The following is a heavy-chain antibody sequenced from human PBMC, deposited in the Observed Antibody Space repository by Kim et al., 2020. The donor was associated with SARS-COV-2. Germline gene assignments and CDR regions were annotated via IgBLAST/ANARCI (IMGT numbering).Heavy chain of an antibody. J-gene: IGHJ6*02. V-gene: IGHV1-3*01. D-gene: IGHD3-10*01. CDR2: INPGSGGT. CDR1: GYGFVSFS. CDR3: ARSSVPAQYYFYPLHV. Sequence: ASVKVSCKASGYGFVSFSVHWVRQAPGQTLEWLGWINPGSGGTKYAQKFQDRVTISSDTSATTAYMELSSLRYEETSVYYCARSSVPAQYYFYPLHVWGQGTTVTVSS.